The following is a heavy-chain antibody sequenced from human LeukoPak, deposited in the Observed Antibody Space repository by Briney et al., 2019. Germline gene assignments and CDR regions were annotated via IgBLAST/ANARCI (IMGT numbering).Heavy chain of an antibody. CDR1: GGSFSGYY. CDR2: INHSGST. Sequence: PSETLSLTCAVYGGSFSGYYWSWIRQPPGKGLEWLGEINHSGSTNYNPSLKSRVTMSVDTSKNQFSLKLSSVTAADTAVYYCARGQYYYGSEFLASWFDPWGQGTLVTVSS. J-gene: IGHJ5*02. V-gene: IGHV4-34*01. D-gene: IGHD3-10*01. CDR3: ARGQYYYGSEFLASWFDP.